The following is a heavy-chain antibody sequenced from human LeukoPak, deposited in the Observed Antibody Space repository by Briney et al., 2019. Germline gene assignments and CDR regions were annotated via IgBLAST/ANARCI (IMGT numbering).Heavy chain of an antibody. CDR3: AKRGVVIRVILVGFHKQAYYFDS. D-gene: IGHD3-22*01. CDR1: GITLSNYG. CDR2: ISDTGGST. Sequence: GGSMRLSCAVSGITLSNYGMSWVRQAPGKGLEWVAGISDTGGSTNYADSVKGRFTISRDNPKNTLYLQMNSLRAEDTAVYFYAKRGVVIRVILVGFHKQAYYFDSWGQGALVTVSS. J-gene: IGHJ4*02. V-gene: IGHV3-23*01.